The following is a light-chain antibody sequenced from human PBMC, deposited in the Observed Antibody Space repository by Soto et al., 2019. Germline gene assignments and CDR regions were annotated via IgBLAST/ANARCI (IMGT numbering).Light chain of an antibody. V-gene: IGKV3-20*01. CDR3: QQYSNSLT. CDR2: GAT. J-gene: IGKJ2*01. Sequence: EIVLTQSPGTLSLSPGERATLSCRASQRVSSSLLAWYQQKPGQAPRLVVSGATYRATGITDRFSGSGSGTEFTLTISRLEPEDFAVYYCQQYSNSLTFGQGTKLAIK. CDR1: QRVSSSL.